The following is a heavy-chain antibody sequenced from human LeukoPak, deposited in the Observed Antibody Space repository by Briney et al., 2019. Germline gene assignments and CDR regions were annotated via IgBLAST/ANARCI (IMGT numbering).Heavy chain of an antibody. CDR2: INTNTGNP. CDR3: ARGYCSGGSCYSLDY. D-gene: IGHD2-15*01. V-gene: IGHV7-4-1*02. Sequence: ASVKVSCKASGYTFTSYAMNWVRQAPGQGLEWMGWINTNTGNPTYAQGFTGRFVFSLDTSVSTAYLQISSRKAEDTAVYYRARGYCSGGSCYSLDYWGQGTLVTVSS. CDR1: GYTFTSYA. J-gene: IGHJ4*02.